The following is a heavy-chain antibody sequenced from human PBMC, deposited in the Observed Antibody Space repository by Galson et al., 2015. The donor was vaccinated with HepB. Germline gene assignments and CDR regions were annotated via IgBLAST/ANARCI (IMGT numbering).Heavy chain of an antibody. V-gene: IGHV3-30-3*02. Sequence: SLRLSCAASGFTFSNYAMHWVRQAPGKGLEWVALLSYDGSNKYYADSLKGRFTISIDKSKNTFYIQMNNLRGEDTALYYCASLETRGMATIPFDYWGQGTLVIVSS. CDR3: ASLETRGMATIPFDY. D-gene: IGHD5-24*01. CDR2: LSYDGSNK. J-gene: IGHJ4*02. CDR1: GFTFSNYA.